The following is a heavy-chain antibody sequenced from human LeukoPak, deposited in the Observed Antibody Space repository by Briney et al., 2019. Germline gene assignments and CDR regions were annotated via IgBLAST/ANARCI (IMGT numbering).Heavy chain of an antibody. J-gene: IGHJ4*02. CDR2: ISAYNGNT. V-gene: IGHV1-18*01. D-gene: IGHD4/OR15-4a*01. CDR3: ARAGELNDYVGNYRGVPDY. Sequence: ASVKVSCKASGYTLTSYGISWVRQAPGQGLEWMGWISAYNGNTNYAQKLQGRVTMTTDTSTSTAYMELRSLRSDDTAVYYCARAGELNDYVGNYRGVPDYWGQGTLVSVSS. CDR1: GYTLTSYG.